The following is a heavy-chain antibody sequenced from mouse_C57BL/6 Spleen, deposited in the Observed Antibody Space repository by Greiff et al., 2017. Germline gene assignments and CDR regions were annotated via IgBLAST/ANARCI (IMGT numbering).Heavy chain of an antibody. CDR3: ARFYDYDDYFDY. V-gene: IGHV7-3*01. Sequence: EVQLVESGGGLVQPGGSLSLSCAASGFTFTDYYMSWVRQPPGKALEWLGFIRNKANGYTTEYSASVKGRFTISRDNSQSILYLQMNALRAEDSATYYCARFYDYDDYFDYWGQGTTLTVSS. CDR2: IRNKANGYTT. D-gene: IGHD2-4*01. J-gene: IGHJ2*01. CDR1: GFTFTDYY.